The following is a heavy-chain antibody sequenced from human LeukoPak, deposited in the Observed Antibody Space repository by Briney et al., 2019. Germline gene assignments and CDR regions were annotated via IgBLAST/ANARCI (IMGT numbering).Heavy chain of an antibody. V-gene: IGHV5-51*01. J-gene: IGHJ4*02. Sequence: GESLKISCKGSGYSFTSYWIAWVRQMPGKGLEWMGIIYPGDSDTRYSPSFRGQITISADKSINTAYLQWNSLKASDTAMYFCAGLPTVTTSGDYWGQGTLVTVSS. CDR2: IYPGDSDT. CDR3: AGLPTVTTSGDY. D-gene: IGHD4-17*01. CDR1: GYSFTSYW.